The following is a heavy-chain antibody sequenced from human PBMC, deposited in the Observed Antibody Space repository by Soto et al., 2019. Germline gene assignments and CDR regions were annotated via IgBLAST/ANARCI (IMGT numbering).Heavy chain of an antibody. Sequence: SETLSLTCTVSGGSISSGGYYWSWIRQHPGKGLEWIGYIYYSGSTYYNPSLKSRVTISVDTSKNQFSLKLSSVTAADTAVYYCAREEVYSGSYYVRYFDYWGQGTLVTVSS. CDR1: GGSISSGGYY. J-gene: IGHJ4*02. CDR3: AREEVYSGSYYVRYFDY. CDR2: IYYSGST. D-gene: IGHD1-26*01. V-gene: IGHV4-31*03.